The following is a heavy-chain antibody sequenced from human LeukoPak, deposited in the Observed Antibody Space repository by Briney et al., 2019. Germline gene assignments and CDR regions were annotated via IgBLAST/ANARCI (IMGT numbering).Heavy chain of an antibody. Sequence: GGSLRLSCAASGFTFDDYTMHWVRRAPGKGLEWVSLISWDGGGTYYADSVKGRFTISRDNSKNSLYLQMKSLRTEDTALYYCGKDNSASGWRGPFDYWGQGTLVTVSS. J-gene: IGHJ4*02. V-gene: IGHV3-43*01. CDR1: GFTFDDYT. D-gene: IGHD6-19*01. CDR2: ISWDGGGT. CDR3: GKDNSASGWRGPFDY.